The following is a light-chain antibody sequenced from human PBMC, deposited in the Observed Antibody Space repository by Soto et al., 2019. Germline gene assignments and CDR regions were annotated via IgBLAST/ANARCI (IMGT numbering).Light chain of an antibody. CDR2: AAS. J-gene: IGKJ5*01. CDR3: QQSYSTPIT. CDR1: QSISSY. V-gene: IGKV1-39*01. Sequence: DIQMTQSPSSLSASVGDRLTITCGASQSISSYLNWYQQKPGKAPKLLIYAASSLQSGVPSRFSGSGSGTDFTLTISSLQPEDFATYYCQQSYSTPITFGQGTRLEIK.